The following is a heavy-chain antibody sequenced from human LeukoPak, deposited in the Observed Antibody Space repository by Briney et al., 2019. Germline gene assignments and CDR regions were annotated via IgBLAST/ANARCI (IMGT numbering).Heavy chain of an antibody. Sequence: PGGSLRLSCAVSGFTVSSNYMSWVRQAPGKGLEWVSVIYRGGSTYYADSVKGRFTISRDNAKNSLYLQMNSLRAEDTAVYYCASGGFFDYWGQGTLVTVSS. J-gene: IGHJ4*02. D-gene: IGHD2-15*01. CDR2: IYRGGST. CDR3: ASGGFFDY. CDR1: GFTVSSNY. V-gene: IGHV3-53*01.